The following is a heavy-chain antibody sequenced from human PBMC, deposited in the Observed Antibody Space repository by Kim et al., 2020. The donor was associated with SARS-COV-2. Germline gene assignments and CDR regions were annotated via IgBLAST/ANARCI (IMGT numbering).Heavy chain of an antibody. J-gene: IGHJ4*02. CDR3: ARERSGYSYGLDY. Sequence: YAQGLPGRFVFSLDTSVSPAYLQISSLKAEDTAVYYCARERSGYSYGLDYWGQGTLVTVSS. D-gene: IGHD5-18*01. V-gene: IGHV7-4-1*02.